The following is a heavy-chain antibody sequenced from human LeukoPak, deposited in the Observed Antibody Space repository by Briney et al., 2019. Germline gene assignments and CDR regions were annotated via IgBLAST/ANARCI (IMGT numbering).Heavy chain of an antibody. V-gene: IGHV1-69*05. J-gene: IGHJ4*02. Sequence: ASVTVSCKSSGGTFSSYAISWVRQAPGQGLEWMGGIIPIFGTANYAQKFLGRVTITTNESTSTAYMELSSLRSEDTAVYYCARDSLSPETTGVWGQGTLVTVSS. D-gene: IGHD1-7*01. CDR1: GGTFSSYA. CDR3: ARDSLSPETTGV. CDR2: IIPIFGTA.